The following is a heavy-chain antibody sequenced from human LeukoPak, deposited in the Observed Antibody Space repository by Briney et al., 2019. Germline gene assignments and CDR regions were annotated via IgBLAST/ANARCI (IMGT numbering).Heavy chain of an antibody. CDR2: IYYSGST. D-gene: IGHD2-21*02. CDR3: ARRVTAPECFDY. Sequence: SETLSLTCTVSGGSISSYYWSWIRQPPGKGLEWIGYIYYSGSTNYNPSLKSRVTISVDTSKNQFSLKLSSVTAADTAVYYCARRVTAPECFDYWGRGTLVTVSS. V-gene: IGHV4-59*08. CDR1: GGSISSYY. J-gene: IGHJ4*02.